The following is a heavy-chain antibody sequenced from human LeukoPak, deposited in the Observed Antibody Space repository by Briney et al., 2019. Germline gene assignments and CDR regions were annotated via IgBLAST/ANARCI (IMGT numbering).Heavy chain of an antibody. Sequence: GGSLRLSCEVSGFNFNTYWMSWVRQAPGKGLEWVSSISSSSSYIYYADSVKGRFTISRDNAKNSLYLQMNSLRAEDTAVYYCARDPTNIAAAGSFDYWGQGTLVTVSS. CDR2: ISSSSSYI. CDR1: GFNFNTYW. J-gene: IGHJ4*02. D-gene: IGHD6-13*01. CDR3: ARDPTNIAAAGSFDY. V-gene: IGHV3-21*01.